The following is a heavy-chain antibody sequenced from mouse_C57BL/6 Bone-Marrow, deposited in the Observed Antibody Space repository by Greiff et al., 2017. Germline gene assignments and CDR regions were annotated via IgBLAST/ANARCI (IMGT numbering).Heavy chain of an antibody. CDR1: GYTFTDYE. V-gene: IGHV1-15*01. Sequence: QVQLQQSGAELVRPGASVTLSCKASGYTFTDYEMHWVKQTPVHGLEWIGAIDPETGGTAYNQKFKGKAILTADKSSSTAYMELRSLTSEDSAVYYCTRRVNWAHYCFDYWGQGTTRTVSS. CDR2: IDPETGGT. D-gene: IGHD4-1*02. CDR3: TRRVNWAHYCFDY. J-gene: IGHJ2*01.